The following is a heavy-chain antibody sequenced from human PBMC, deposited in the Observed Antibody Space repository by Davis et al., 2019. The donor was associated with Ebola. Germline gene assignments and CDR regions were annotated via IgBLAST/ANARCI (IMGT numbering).Heavy chain of an antibody. CDR1: GFTFSSYG. D-gene: IGHD1-26*01. Sequence: GGSLRLSCAASGFTFSSYGIHWVRQAPGKGLEWVALLSYDGSKKNYADSVKGRITISRDNSKNTLYLQMNSLTAAGTAVYYCVKDRESNYFDYWGQGTLVTVSS. J-gene: IGHJ4*02. CDR2: LSYDGSKK. CDR3: VKDRESNYFDY. V-gene: IGHV3-30*18.